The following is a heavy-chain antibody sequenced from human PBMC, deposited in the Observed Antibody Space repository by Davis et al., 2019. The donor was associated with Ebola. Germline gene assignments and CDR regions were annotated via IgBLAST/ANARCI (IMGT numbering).Heavy chain of an antibody. V-gene: IGHV3-33*01. CDR1: GFTFSSYG. Sequence: GESLKISCAASGFTFSSYGMHWVRQAPGKGLEWVAVIWYDGSNKYYADSVKGRFTISRDNSKNTLYLQMNSLRAEDTAVYYCARGSYGYDYYYGMDVWGQGTTVTVSS. CDR3: ARGSYGYDYYYGMDV. D-gene: IGHD5-18*01. CDR2: IWYDGSNK. J-gene: IGHJ6*02.